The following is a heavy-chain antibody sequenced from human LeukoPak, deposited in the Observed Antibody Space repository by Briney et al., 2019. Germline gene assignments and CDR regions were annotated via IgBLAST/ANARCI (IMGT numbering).Heavy chain of an antibody. CDR1: GGSFSGYY. CDR3: AYKRGYSYGYIDY. D-gene: IGHD5-18*01. J-gene: IGHJ4*02. CDR2: INHSGST. V-gene: IGHV4-34*01. Sequence: SETLSLTCAVYGGSFSGYYWSWIRQSPGKGLEWIGEINHSGSTNYNPSLKSRVTISVDTSKNQFSLKLSSVTAADTAVYYCAYKRGYSYGYIDYWGQGTLVTVSS.